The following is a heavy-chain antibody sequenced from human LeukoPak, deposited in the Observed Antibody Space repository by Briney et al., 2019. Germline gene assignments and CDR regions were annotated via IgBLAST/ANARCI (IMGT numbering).Heavy chain of an antibody. J-gene: IGHJ6*04. D-gene: IGHD2-2*01. CDR2: IIPIFGTA. V-gene: IGHV1-69*06. CDR1: GRTFSSYA. CDR3: ARTVVPAAIPYYYYGMDV. Sequence: GSSVKVSCKASGRTFSSYAISWVRQAPGQGLEWMGGIIPIFGTANYAQKFQGRVTITADKSTSTAYMELSSLRSEDTAVYYCARTVVPAAIPYYYYGMDVWGKGTTVTVSS.